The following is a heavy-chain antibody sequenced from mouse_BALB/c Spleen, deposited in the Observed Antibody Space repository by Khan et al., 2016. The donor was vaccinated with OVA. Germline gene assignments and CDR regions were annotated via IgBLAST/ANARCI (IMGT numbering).Heavy chain of an antibody. CDR1: GYIFSNHH. CDR3: AYASAFRLIALFSY. CDR2: INPYNDYT. J-gene: IGHJ3*01. V-gene: IGHV1S45*01. D-gene: IGHD1-3*01. Sequence: VQLQESGAELVRPGASVKISCKAFGYIFSNHHINWVKQRPGQGLDWIGYINPYNDYTYYNQKFKGKATLTIDKSSSTAYMELSSLTSEDSAVYYCAYASAFRLIALFSYGGQGTLFTV.